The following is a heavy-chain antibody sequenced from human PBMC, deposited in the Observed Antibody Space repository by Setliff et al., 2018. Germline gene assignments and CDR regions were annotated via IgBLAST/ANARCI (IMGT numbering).Heavy chain of an antibody. D-gene: IGHD3-10*01. CDR1: GFTFDDYG. V-gene: IGHV3-20*04. CDR3: ARATAYYGSRSYYAFDF. J-gene: IGHJ4*02. Sequence: PGGSLRLSCEGSGFTFDDYGMSWVRQAPGKGLEWVSGINWNGGATAYADSVKGRFTIARNNAGNALSLQMNSLRAEDTAFYFCARATAYYGSRSYYAFDFWGQGTLVTVSS. CDR2: INWNGGAT.